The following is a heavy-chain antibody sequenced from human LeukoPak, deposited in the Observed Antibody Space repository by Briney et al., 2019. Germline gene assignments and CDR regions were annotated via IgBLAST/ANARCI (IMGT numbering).Heavy chain of an antibody. CDR3: ANNQGYYYGSGSLTLFDY. CDR2: ISYDGSNK. J-gene: IGHJ4*02. V-gene: IGHV3-30*04. Sequence: PGGSLRLSCAASGFTFSSYAMHWVRQAPGKGLEWVAVISYDGSNKYYADSVKGRFTISRDNSKNTLYLQMNSLRAEDTAVYYCANNQGYYYGSGSLTLFDYWGQGTLVTVSS. CDR1: GFTFSSYA. D-gene: IGHD3-10*01.